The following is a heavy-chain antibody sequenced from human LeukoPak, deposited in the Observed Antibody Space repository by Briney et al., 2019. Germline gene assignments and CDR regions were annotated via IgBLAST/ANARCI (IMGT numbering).Heavy chain of an antibody. D-gene: IGHD2-15*01. Sequence: PGGSLRLSCAASGFTFSSYSMNWVRQAPGKGLEWVSYISSSSSTIYYADSVKGRFTISRDKANNSLYLQMNSLRAEDTAVYYCARRSYSGLDYWGQGTLVTVSS. CDR3: ARRSYSGLDY. V-gene: IGHV3-48*01. CDR2: ISSSSSTI. CDR1: GFTFSSYS. J-gene: IGHJ4*02.